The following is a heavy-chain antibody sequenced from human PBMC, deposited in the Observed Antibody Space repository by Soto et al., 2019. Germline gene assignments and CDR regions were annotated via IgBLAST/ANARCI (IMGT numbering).Heavy chain of an antibody. CDR2: IYYSGST. CDR1: GGSISSYY. J-gene: IGHJ5*02. V-gene: IGHV4-59*01. Sequence: SSETLSLTCTVSGGSISSYYWSWIRQPPGKGLEWIGYIYYSGSTNYNPSLKSRVTISVDTSKNQFSLKLSSVTAADTAVYYCGRGVLRQQLWFDPWGQGTLVTVSS. CDR3: GRGVLRQQLWFDP. D-gene: IGHD6-13*01.